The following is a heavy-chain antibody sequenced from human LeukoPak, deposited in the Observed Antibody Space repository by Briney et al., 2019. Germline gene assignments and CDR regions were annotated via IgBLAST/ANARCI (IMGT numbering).Heavy chain of an antibody. V-gene: IGHV3-23*01. J-gene: IGHJ4*02. CDR2: IDASGSDT. Sequence: GGSLRLSCEVSEFPFSIYAMAWVRQAPGQGLEWVSTIDASGSDTYYTDSVKGRFTISRDNSKNTVYLQMNSLRVEDTAVYYCADYRKPQGLDYWGQGTLVTVSS. CDR3: ADYRKPQGLDY. CDR1: EFPFSIYA. D-gene: IGHD1-14*01.